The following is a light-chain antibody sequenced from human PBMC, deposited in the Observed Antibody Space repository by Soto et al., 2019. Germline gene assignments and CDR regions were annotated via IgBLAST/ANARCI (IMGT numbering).Light chain of an antibody. V-gene: IGKV3-15*01. CDR1: ESLSTF. CDR2: GAS. CDR3: QSYNDWPFA. Sequence: EIVLTQSPGPLSVSPGERVTLSCRASESLSTFLAWYQQKPGQAPRLLIYGASTKATGIPARFSGGGSATDVTLTISSLQSEDSAVYYCQSYNDWPFAFGQGTKLEI. J-gene: IGKJ2*01.